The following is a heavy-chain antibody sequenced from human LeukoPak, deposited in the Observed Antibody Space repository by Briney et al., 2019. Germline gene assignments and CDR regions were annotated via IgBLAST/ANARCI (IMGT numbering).Heavy chain of an antibody. CDR1: GGSISSSNW. CDR2: IYYSGST. Sequence: SETLSLTCAVSGGSISSSNWWSWVRQHPGKGLEWIGYIYYSGSTYYNPSLKSRVTISVDTSKNQFSLKLSSVTAADTAVYYCARAIVVVTALIDYWGQGTLVTVSS. V-gene: IGHV4-31*11. D-gene: IGHD2-21*02. J-gene: IGHJ4*02. CDR3: ARAIVVVTALIDY.